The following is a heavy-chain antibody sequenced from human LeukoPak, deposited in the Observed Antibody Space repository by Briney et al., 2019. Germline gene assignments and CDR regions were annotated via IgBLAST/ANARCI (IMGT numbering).Heavy chain of an antibody. D-gene: IGHD2-2*01. CDR1: GGSVSSDY. J-gene: IGHJ5*02. CDR3: ARRELVVVPAAPLHNWFDP. V-gene: IGHV4-59*02. Sequence: TASETLSLTCTVSGGSVSSDYWSWIRQPPGKGLEWIGYIYHTGNSDYNPSLKSRATISLDTSKNQFSLKLSSVTAADTAVYYCARRELVVVPAAPLHNWFDPWGQGTLVTVSS. CDR2: IYHTGNS.